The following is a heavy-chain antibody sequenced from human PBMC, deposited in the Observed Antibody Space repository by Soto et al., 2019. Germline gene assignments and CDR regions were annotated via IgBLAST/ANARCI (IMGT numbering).Heavy chain of an antibody. CDR3: ARDPVRYFDWLLPTYYFDY. CDR2: IKQDGSEK. D-gene: IGHD3-9*01. Sequence: GGSLRLSCAASGFTFSSYWMSWVRQAPGKGLEWVANIKQDGSEKYYVDSVKGRFTISRDNAKNSLYLQMNSLRAEDTAVYYCARDPVRYFDWLLPTYYFDYWGQGTLVTVSS. CDR1: GFTFSSYW. V-gene: IGHV3-7*01. J-gene: IGHJ4*02.